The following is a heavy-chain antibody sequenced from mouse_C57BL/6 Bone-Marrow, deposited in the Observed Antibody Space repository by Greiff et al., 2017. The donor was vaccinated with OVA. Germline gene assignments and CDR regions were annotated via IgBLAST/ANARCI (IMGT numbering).Heavy chain of an antibody. CDR2: INPDSSTI. D-gene: IGHD1-1*02. CDR3: ARRWVQRAMDY. CDR1: GIAFSRYW. Sequence: EVKLMESGGGLVQPGGSLKLSCAASGIAFSRYWMSWVRRAPGKGLEWIGEINPDSSTINYAPSLKDKFIISRDNAKKTLYLQMSKVRSEDTALYYCARRWVQRAMDYWGQGTSVTVSS. V-gene: IGHV4-1*01. J-gene: IGHJ4*01.